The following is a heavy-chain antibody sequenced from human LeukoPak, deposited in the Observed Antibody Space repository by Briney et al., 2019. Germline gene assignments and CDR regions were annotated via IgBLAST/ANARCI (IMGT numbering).Heavy chain of an antibody. CDR3: ARDRGYDFYFQH. CDR1: GFSFINYA. J-gene: IGHJ1*01. D-gene: IGHD3-3*01. V-gene: IGHV3-48*01. Sequence: GGSLRLSCAASGFSFINYAMNWVRQAPGKGLEWVSYISSSSSTIYYADSVKGRFTISRDNAKNSLYLQMNSLRAKDTAVYYCARDRGYDFYFQHWGQGTLVTVSS. CDR2: ISSSSSTI.